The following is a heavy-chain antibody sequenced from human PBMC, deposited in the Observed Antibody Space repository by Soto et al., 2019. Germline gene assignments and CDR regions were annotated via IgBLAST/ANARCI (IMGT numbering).Heavy chain of an antibody. V-gene: IGHV3-13*01. CDR1: GFTFSSYD. J-gene: IGHJ4*02. CDR2: IGTAGDT. CDR3: ARATSIAARHYYFDY. Sequence: EVQLVESGGGLVQPGGSLRLSCAASGFTFSSYDMHWVRQATGKGLEWVSAIGTAGDTYYPGSVKGRFTISRENAKNSLYLQMNSLRAGDTAVYYCARATSIAARHYYFDYWGQGTLVTVSS. D-gene: IGHD6-6*01.